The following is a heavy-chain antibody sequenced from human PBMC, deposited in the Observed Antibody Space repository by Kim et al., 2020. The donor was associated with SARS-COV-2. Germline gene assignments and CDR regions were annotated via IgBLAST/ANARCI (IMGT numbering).Heavy chain of an antibody. Sequence: ASVKVSCKASGYTFTSYAMHWVRQAPGQRLEWMGWINAGNGNTKYSQKFQGRVTITRDTSASTAYMELSSLRSEDTAVYYCARSPTGVTIRWYFDLWGRGTLVTVSS. V-gene: IGHV1-3*01. CDR3: ARSPTGVTIRWYFDL. D-gene: IGHD7-27*01. CDR2: INAGNGNT. CDR1: GYTFTSYA. J-gene: IGHJ2*01.